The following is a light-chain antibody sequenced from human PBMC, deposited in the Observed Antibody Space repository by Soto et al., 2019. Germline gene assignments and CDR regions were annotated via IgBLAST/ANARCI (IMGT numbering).Light chain of an antibody. CDR3: SSYAGSSNV. CDR1: SSDVGVYNY. J-gene: IGLJ1*01. V-gene: IGLV2-14*01. CDR2: EVT. Sequence: QSVLTQPASVSGSPGQSITISCTGTSSDVGVYNYVSWYQQHPGKAPKLVIYEVTNRPSGVSNRFSGSKSGNTASLTISGLQAEDEADYYCSSYAGSSNVFGTGTKLTVL.